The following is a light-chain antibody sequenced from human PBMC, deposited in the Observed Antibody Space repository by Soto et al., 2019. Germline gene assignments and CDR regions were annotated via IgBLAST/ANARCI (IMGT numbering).Light chain of an antibody. CDR2: HNN. CDR1: SSNVGSYDL. Sequence: QSVLTQPASVSGSPGQSITISCTGTSSNVGSYDLVSWYQQHPGKAPKLLIQHNNQRPSGVPDQFSGSKSGASASLAISGLRSADEANYYCAAWDDSLSGPVFGGGTKLTVL. CDR3: AAWDDSLSGPV. J-gene: IGLJ3*02. V-gene: IGLV1-47*02.